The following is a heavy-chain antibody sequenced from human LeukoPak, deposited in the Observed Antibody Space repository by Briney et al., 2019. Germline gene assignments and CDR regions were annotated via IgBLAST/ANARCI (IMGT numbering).Heavy chain of an antibody. V-gene: IGHV4-39*07. CDR3: AGIAVALDY. Sequence: SSETLSLTCTVSGGSINSYYWSWIRQPPWKGLEWIASINYSGSTYFNPSLKGRVTISVDTSKNQFSLKLSSVTAADTAVYYCAGIAVALDYWGQGTLVTVSS. CDR1: GGSINSYY. CDR2: INYSGST. D-gene: IGHD6-19*01. J-gene: IGHJ4*02.